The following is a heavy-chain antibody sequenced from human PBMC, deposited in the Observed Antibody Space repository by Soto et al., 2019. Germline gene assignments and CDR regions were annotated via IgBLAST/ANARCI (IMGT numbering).Heavy chain of an antibody. J-gene: IGHJ3*02. CDR1: GGTFSSYA. V-gene: IGHV1-69*13. Sequence: GASVKVSCKASGGTFSSYAISWVRQAPGQGLEWMGGIIPIFGTANYAQKFQGRVTITADESTSTAYMELSSLRSEDTAVYYCARDPHYDYVWGSYRYSAFDIWGQGTMVTVSS. D-gene: IGHD3-16*02. CDR2: IIPIFGTA. CDR3: ARDPHYDYVWGSYRYSAFDI.